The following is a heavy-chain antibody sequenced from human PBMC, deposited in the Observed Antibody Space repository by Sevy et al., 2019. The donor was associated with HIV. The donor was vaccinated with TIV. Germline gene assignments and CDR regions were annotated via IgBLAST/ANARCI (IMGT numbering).Heavy chain of an antibody. V-gene: IGHV1-18*01. CDR3: ARLLGSTEFGYYFDY. CDR2: IRPYNGNT. J-gene: IGHJ4*02. CDR1: GYTFTSYG. Sequence: ASVKVSCKASGYTFTSYGLSWVRQAPGQGLEWMGGIRPYNGNTDYSQKLQGRVTVTTDTSTPTAYMELRGLRSDDTALYYCARLLGSTEFGYYFDYWGQGTLVTVSS. D-gene: IGHD1-26*01.